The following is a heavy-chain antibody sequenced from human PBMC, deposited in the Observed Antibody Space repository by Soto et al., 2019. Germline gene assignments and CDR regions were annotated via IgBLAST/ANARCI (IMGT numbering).Heavy chain of an antibody. CDR2: ISGSGGST. J-gene: IGHJ6*02. Sequence: GGSLRLSCAASGFTFSSYAMSWVRQAPGKGLEWVSAISGSGGSTYYADSVKGRFTISRDNSKNTLYLQMNSLRAEDTAVYYCAKDFEVLWFGDQYYGMDVWGHGTTVTVSS. CDR3: AKDFEVLWFGDQYYGMDV. CDR1: GFTFSSYA. V-gene: IGHV3-23*01. D-gene: IGHD3-10*01.